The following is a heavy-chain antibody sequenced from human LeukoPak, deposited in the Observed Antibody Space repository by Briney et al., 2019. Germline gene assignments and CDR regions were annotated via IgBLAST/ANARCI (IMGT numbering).Heavy chain of an antibody. J-gene: IGHJ4*02. CDR3: AKGRPTNLGGIY. CDR1: GGTFTSYA. V-gene: IGHV1-69*05. D-gene: IGHD7-27*01. CDR2: IIPIFGTA. Sequence: GASVKVSCKASGGTFTSYAISWGRQAPGQGLERMGGIIPIFGTANYAQKFQGRVTITTDESTSAAYMELSGLRAEYTGVYFCAKGRPTNLGGIYWGQGTLVTVSS.